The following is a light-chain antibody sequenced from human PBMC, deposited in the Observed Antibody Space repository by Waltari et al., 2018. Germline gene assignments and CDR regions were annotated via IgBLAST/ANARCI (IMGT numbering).Light chain of an antibody. CDR1: SSDVGGYHH. V-gene: IGLV2-14*01. CDR3: SSYTTSNTWV. CDR2: EVT. J-gene: IGLJ3*02. Sequence: QSALTQSASVSGSPGQSITISCTGTSSDVGGYHHVSWYQHHPGKAPKLMIFEVTDRPSGVSYRVSGSKSGNTASLTISGLQAEDEADYYCSSYTTSNTWVFGGGTKVTVL.